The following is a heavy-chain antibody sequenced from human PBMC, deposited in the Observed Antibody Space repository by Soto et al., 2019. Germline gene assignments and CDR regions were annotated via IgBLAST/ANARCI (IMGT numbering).Heavy chain of an antibody. CDR3: AVVDSTGKWFDP. Sequence: QLQLQESGPGLVKPAETLSLTCTVSGGSISSSDFYWGWLRQTPGKGLEFIGSMYYSGTTYYNPSLKRRVTLSVDTSTSQFTLNLIPVTAADTTVYYCAVVDSTGKWFDPWGAGALVTVSS. CDR2: MYYSGTT. J-gene: IGHJ5*02. D-gene: IGHD6-25*01. CDR1: GGSISSSDFY. V-gene: IGHV4-39*01.